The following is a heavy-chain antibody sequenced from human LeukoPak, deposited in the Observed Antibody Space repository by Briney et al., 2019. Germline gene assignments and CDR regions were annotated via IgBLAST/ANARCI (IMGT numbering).Heavy chain of an antibody. Sequence: GGSLRLSCAASGFTFDDYAMHWVRQAPGKGLEWVSGISWNSGSIGYADSVKGRFTISRDNAKNSLYLQMNSLRAEDMALYYCAKDTSTNDAFDIWGQGTMVTVSS. V-gene: IGHV3-9*03. J-gene: IGHJ3*02. CDR2: ISWNSGSI. CDR1: GFTFDDYA. CDR3: AKDTSTNDAFDI.